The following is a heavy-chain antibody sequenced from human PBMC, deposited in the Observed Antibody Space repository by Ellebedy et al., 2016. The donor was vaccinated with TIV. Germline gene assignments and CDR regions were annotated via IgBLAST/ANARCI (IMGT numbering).Heavy chain of an antibody. V-gene: IGHV1-24*01. Sequence: ASVKVSXKVSGYTLTEVTIHWVRQAPGKGLEWMGGIDPEDGKTIYAQKFQGRVTMTEDTFTDTAYLGLSSLRSEDSAVYYCGTGDWTFLGMDVWGPGTTVTVSS. D-gene: IGHD2-21*02. CDR2: IDPEDGKT. CDR1: GYTLTEVT. CDR3: GTGDWTFLGMDV. J-gene: IGHJ6*02.